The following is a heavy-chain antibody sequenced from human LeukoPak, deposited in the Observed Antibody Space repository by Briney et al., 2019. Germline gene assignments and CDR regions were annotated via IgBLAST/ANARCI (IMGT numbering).Heavy chain of an antibody. D-gene: IGHD2-15*01. V-gene: IGHV4-38-2*01. CDR1: GYSISSGYY. CDR2: IYYNGNT. CDR3: ARVAAKTVDY. J-gene: IGHJ4*02. Sequence: PSETLSLTCAVSGYSISSGYYWGWIRQPPGKGLEWIGNIYYNGNTDYNPSLKSRVTISVDTSKNQFSLKLSSVTAADTAVYYCARVAAKTVDYWGQGTLVTVSS.